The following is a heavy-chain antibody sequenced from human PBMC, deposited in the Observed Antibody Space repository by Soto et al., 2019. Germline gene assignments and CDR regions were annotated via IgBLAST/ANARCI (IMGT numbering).Heavy chain of an antibody. D-gene: IGHD3-10*01. Sequence: PSETLSLTCTVSGGSISSGSYYWGWIRQPPGKGLEWIGSIYYSGSTYYNPSLKSRVTISVDTSKNQFSLKLSSVTAADTAVYYCASPKMGLWFGDPTSAPDSAADFVKYGMDVWGQGTTVTVSS. CDR3: ASPKMGLWFGDPTSAPDSAADFVKYGMDV. CDR1: GGSISSGSYY. V-gene: IGHV4-39*01. J-gene: IGHJ6*02. CDR2: IYYSGST.